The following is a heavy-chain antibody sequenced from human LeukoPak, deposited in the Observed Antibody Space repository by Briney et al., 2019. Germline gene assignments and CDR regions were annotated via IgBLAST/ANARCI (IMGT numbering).Heavy chain of an antibody. J-gene: IGHJ4*02. CDR2: INGDGSST. CDR1: GLSFTTYW. CDR3: ARGGSNYGDFYY. Sequence: GGSLRLSCAASGLSFTTYWMHWVRQAPGEGLVWVSRINGDGSSTNYADSVKGRFTISRDNAKNTLYLQMNSLRAQDTAMYYCARGGSNYGDFYYWGQGTLVTVSS. D-gene: IGHD4-11*01. V-gene: IGHV3-74*01.